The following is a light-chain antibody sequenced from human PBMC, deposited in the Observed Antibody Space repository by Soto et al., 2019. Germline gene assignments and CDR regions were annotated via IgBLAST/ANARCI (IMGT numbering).Light chain of an antibody. CDR1: QTVSSSYY. CDR2: GAS. J-gene: IGKJ2*01. V-gene: IGKV3-20*01. Sequence: IVLTQSPGTLSLSAGERATLSCRASQTVSSSYYLAWYQQKPGQAPRLLIYGASNRASGVPDRFSSGWSGTDFTLTISRLEPEDFAVYYCQQYVTSPPGYTFGQGTELRIK. CDR3: QQYVTSPPGYT.